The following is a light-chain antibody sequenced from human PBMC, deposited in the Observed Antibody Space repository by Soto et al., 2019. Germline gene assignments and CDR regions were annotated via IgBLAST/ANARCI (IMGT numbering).Light chain of an antibody. CDR3: NSYTSSNSYV. CDR1: SSDVGGYNY. Sequence: QSALTQPAFVSGSPGQWITISCTGTSSDVGGYNYVSWYQHHPGKGPKLIIYDVSDRPSGVSNRFSGSKSGNTASLTISGLQSEDEADYYCNSYTSSNSYVFGTGTKLTVL. V-gene: IGLV2-14*03. CDR2: DVS. J-gene: IGLJ1*01.